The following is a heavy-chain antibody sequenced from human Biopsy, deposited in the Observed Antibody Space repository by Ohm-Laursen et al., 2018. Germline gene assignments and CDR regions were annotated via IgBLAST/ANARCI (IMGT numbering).Heavy chain of an antibody. CDR2: IYYSGRT. D-gene: IGHD3-10*01. V-gene: IGHV4-31*03. CDR1: GDSIRSGDYY. J-gene: IGHJ4*02. CDR3: ARASAPFPLTFDY. Sequence: TLSLTCSVSGDSIRSGDYYWSWIRQHPGKGLGWIGYIYYSGRTQYNPSLKSRVTISVDRSKSHFSLKLTSVTAADTAVYYCARASAPFPLTFDYWGQGTLVTVSS.